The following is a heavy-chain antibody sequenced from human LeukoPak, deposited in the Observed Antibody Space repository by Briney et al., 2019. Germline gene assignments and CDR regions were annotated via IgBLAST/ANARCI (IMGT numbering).Heavy chain of an antibody. Sequence: SETLSLTCTVSDYYISSGHYWGWIRQPPGKGLEWIGEINHSESTNYNPSLKSRVSISVDTSKNQFSLKLLSSVTAADTAVYYCARQEIGNCSSSSCYSFDYWGQGTLVTVSS. V-gene: IGHV4-38-2*02. CDR1: DYYISSGHY. CDR3: ARQEIGNCSSSSCYSFDY. CDR2: INHSEST. J-gene: IGHJ4*02. D-gene: IGHD2-2*02.